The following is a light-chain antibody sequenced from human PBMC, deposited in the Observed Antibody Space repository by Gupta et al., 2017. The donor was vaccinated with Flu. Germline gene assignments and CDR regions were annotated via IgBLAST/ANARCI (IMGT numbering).Light chain of an antibody. CDR2: DAS. V-gene: IGKV1-33*01. Sequence: HMSHSPASLSAHVGDRVTITCRASQDIRNYLNWYQHKPGRAPKLLIYDASNWEAGVPSRFSGSGSGTDFTLTISSRQPEDFAAYFFQLYDTLPPFTFGQGTKVEI. CDR3: QLYDTLPPFT. J-gene: IGKJ2*01. CDR1: QDIRNY.